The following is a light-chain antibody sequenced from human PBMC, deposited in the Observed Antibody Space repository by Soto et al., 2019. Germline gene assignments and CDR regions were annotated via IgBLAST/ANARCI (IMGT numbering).Light chain of an antibody. CDR2: NVN. CDR1: SSDVGGYDY. V-gene: IGLV2-14*03. CDR3: SSYTNTNTLV. Sequence: QSALTQVASVSGSPGQSITISCTGTSSDVGGYDYVSWYQQHPGKAPKLMIYNVNYRPSGVSDRFSGSKSGDTASLTISGLQAADEANYYCSSYTNTNTLVFGGGTKVTVL. J-gene: IGLJ2*01.